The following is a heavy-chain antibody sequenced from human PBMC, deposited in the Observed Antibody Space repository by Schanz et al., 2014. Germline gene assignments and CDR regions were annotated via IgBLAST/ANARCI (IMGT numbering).Heavy chain of an antibody. D-gene: IGHD5-18*01. Sequence: QVQLVESGGGLVKPGGSLRLSCAASGFTFSDYYMSWIRQAPGKGLQCVSHISSSGSTTYYADSVKGRFTISRDNAKNTLYLQMNSLRAEDTAVYYCARDRPGYHGYYGMDVWGQGTTVTVSS. V-gene: IGHV3-11*01. CDR3: ARDRPGYHGYYGMDV. CDR2: ISSSGSTT. J-gene: IGHJ6*02. CDR1: GFTFSDYY.